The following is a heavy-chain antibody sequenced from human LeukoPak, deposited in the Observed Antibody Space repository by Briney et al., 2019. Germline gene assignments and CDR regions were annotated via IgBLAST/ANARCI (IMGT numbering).Heavy chain of an antibody. V-gene: IGHV4-59*08. CDR3: ARGLIFKRGSASGPREAPWLDP. CDR1: GGSISSHY. Sequence: SETLSLTCTVSGGSISSHYWSWIRQPPGKGLEWIGYIYYSGSTKYNPSLESRVTILAETSKNQFSLKLNSVTAADTAVYYCARGLIFKRGSASGPREAPWLDPWGQGILVIVSS. D-gene: IGHD5-12*01. CDR2: IYYSGST. J-gene: IGHJ5*02.